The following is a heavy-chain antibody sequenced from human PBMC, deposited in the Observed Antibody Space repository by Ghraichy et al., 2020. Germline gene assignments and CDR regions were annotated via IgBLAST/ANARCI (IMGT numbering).Heavy chain of an antibody. D-gene: IGHD3-10*01. CDR2: IYPGDSDT. CDR1: GYSFTSYW. CDR3: SRHFARFGESYGMDV. Sequence: GESLNISCKGSGYSFTSYWIGWVRQMPGKGLEWIGIIYPGDSDTRYSPSFQGQVTIPADKSVSTAYLPWSSLKASDTAMYYCSRHFARFGESYGMDVWGQGTTVTVSS. V-gene: IGHV5-51*01. J-gene: IGHJ6*02.